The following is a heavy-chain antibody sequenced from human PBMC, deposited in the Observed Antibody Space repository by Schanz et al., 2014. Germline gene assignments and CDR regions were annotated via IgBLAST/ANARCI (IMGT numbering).Heavy chain of an antibody. V-gene: IGHV4-39*01. CDR3: ARHRDEMATVSSPFDY. D-gene: IGHD2-15*01. J-gene: IGHJ4*02. Sequence: QVQLQESGPGLVKPSETLSLTCSVSGDSITGVSRYWGWIRQPPGKGLEWIASDCISATDYVNESLQSRVSISIARSKNQLSLKVTSVTAADTAVYFCARHRDEMATVSSPFDYWGQGILVTVSS. CDR1: GDSITGVSRY. CDR2: DCISATD.